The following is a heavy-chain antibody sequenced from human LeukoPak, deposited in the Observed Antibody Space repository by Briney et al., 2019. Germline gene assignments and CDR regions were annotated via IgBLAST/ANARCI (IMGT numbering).Heavy chain of an antibody. D-gene: IGHD6-13*01. CDR1: GYTFTSYG. Sequence: ASVKVSCKASGYTFTSYGISWVRQATGQGLEWMGWMNPNSGNTGYAQKFQGRVTIARNTSISTAYMELSSLRSEDTAVYYCARALSRKYSSSWYDWGQGTLVTVSS. CDR2: MNPNSGNT. J-gene: IGHJ4*02. CDR3: ARALSRKYSSSWYD. V-gene: IGHV1-8*03.